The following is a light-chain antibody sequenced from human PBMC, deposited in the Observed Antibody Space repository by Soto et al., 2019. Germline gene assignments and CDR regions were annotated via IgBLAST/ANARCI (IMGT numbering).Light chain of an antibody. CDR2: AAS. J-gene: IGKJ2*01. V-gene: IGKV1-39*01. CDR3: QQSYSTPPYT. Sequence: DIQMTRSPSSLSASVGDRVTITCRASQSISSYLNWYQQKPGKAPKLLIYAASSLQSGVPSRFSGSGSGTDFTLTISSLQPEDFATYYCQQSYSTPPYTFGQGTTLEIK. CDR1: QSISSY.